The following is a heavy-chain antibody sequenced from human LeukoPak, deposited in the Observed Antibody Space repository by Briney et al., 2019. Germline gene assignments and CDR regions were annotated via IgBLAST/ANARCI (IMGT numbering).Heavy chain of an antibody. J-gene: IGHJ4*02. CDR3: SRRFDC. CDR1: GFTFSDYS. V-gene: IGHV3-48*02. Sequence: GGSLRLSCAASGFTFSDYSMNWVRQAPGKGLEWVSYIDGSGDTIYYADSVKGRFTISRDNAKNSLDLQMNSLRDEDTAVYYCSRRFDCWGRRTLVRVSS. CDR2: IDGSGDTI.